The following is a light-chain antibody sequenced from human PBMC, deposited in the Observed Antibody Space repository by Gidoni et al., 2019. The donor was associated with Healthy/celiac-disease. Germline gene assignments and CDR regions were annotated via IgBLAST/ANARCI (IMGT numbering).Light chain of an antibody. J-gene: IGKJ1*01. Sequence: ELVLTQSPATLSLSPGERATLSCRASKSVSSYLAWYQQQPGQAPRPLIYDASNRATGIPARFSSSGSGTDFTLTISSLEPEDFAVYYCQQRSNWPPWTFGQGTKVEIK. V-gene: IGKV3-11*01. CDR1: KSVSSY. CDR3: QQRSNWPPWT. CDR2: DAS.